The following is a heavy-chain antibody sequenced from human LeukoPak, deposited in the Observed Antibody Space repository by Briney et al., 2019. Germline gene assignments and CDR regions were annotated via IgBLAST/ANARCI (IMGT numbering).Heavy chain of an antibody. CDR3: TRDHRDDWNPGYYFDY. CDR1: GFALGDFA. Sequence: GGSLRLSCTASGFALGDFAMNWVRQAPGTGLEWVGFIKTKLYGGTTEYAASVKGRFTISRDDSKAIAYLQMNSLKTEDTAVYYCTRDHRDDWNPGYYFDYWGQGTLVTVSS. CDR2: IKTKLYGGTT. D-gene: IGHD1-1*01. J-gene: IGHJ4*02. V-gene: IGHV3-49*04.